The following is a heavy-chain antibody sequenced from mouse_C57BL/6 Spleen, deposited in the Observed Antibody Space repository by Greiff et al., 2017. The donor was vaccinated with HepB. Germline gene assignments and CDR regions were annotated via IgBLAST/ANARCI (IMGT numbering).Heavy chain of an antibody. CDR1: GFTFSNYW. V-gene: IGHV6-3*01. Sequence: EVMLVESGGGLVQPGGSMKLSCVASGFTFSNYWMNWVRQSPEKGLEWVAQIRLKSDNYATHYAESVKGRFTISRDDSKSSVYLQMNNLRAEDTEIYYCTGGLWLRQAWFAYWGQGTLVTVSA. CDR2: IRLKSDNYAT. J-gene: IGHJ3*01. CDR3: TGGLWLRQAWFAY. D-gene: IGHD2-2*01.